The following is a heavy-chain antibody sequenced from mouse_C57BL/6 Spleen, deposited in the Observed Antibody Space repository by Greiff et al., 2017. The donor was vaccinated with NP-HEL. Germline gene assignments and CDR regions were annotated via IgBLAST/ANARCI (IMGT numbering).Heavy chain of an antibody. J-gene: IGHJ4*01. CDR3: AGLWLRQRGDYYAMDY. Sequence: LQESGPELVRPGVSVKISCKGSGYTFTDYAMHWVKQSHAKSLEWIGVISTYYGDASYNQKFKDKATMTVDKSSSTAYMELARLTSEDSAVYYCAGLWLRQRGDYYAMDYWGQGTSVTVSS. D-gene: IGHD2-2*01. V-gene: IGHV1-67*01. CDR2: ISTYYGDA. CDR1: GYTFTDYA.